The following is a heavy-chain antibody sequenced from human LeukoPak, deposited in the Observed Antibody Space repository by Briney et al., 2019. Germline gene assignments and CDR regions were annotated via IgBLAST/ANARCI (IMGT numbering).Heavy chain of an antibody. CDR1: GGSISSGDYY. CDR2: IYYSGST. D-gene: IGHD2-2*02. V-gene: IGHV4-30-4*08. J-gene: IGHJ4*02. Sequence: SETLSLTCTVSGGSISSGDYYWSWIPQPPGKGLEWLGYIYYSGSTYYNPSLKSRGTISVDTSKNQSSLKLSSVTATDTAVYYCARGGVGCSSTSCFTFDYWGQGTLVTVSS. CDR3: ARGGVGCSSTSCFTFDY.